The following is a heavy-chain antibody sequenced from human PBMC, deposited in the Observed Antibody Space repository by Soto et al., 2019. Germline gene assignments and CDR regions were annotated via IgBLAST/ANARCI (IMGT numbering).Heavy chain of an antibody. Sequence: GVSLRLSCAASGFTFDDYAMHWVRQAPGKGLEWVSGISWNSGSIGYADSVKGRFTISRDNAKNSLYLQMNSLRAEDTALYYCAKLDTRGYWGQGTLVTVSS. D-gene: IGHD3-3*01. CDR2: ISWNSGSI. J-gene: IGHJ4*02. CDR3: AKLDTRGY. CDR1: GFTFDDYA. V-gene: IGHV3-9*01.